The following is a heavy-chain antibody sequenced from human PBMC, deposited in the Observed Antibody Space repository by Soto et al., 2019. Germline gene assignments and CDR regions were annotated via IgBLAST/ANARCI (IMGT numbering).Heavy chain of an antibody. J-gene: IGHJ6*02. D-gene: IGHD2-15*01. Sequence: QVQLVQSGAEVKKPGASVKVSCKASGYTFTSYGISWVRQAPGQGLEWRGWISAYNGNTNYAQKLQGRVTMTTDTAARTAYMELRSLRSDDTAVHYCASVIAPYYYGMDVWGQLTTVTVAS. CDR2: ISAYNGNT. CDR3: ASVIAPYYYGMDV. V-gene: IGHV1-18*01. CDR1: GYTFTSYG.